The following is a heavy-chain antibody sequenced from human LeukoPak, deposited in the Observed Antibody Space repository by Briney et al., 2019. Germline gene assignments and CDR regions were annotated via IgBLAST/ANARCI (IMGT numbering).Heavy chain of an antibody. V-gene: IGHV4-61*01. CDR1: GGSVSSGSYY. CDR2: IYYSGST. CDR3: ARSPNYYYYGMGV. Sequence: SETLSLTCTVSGGSVSSGSYYWSWIRQPPGKGLEWIGYIYYSGSTNYNPSLKSRVTISVDTSKNQFSLKLSSVTAADTAVYYCARSPNYYYYGMGVWGKGTTVTVSS. J-gene: IGHJ6*04.